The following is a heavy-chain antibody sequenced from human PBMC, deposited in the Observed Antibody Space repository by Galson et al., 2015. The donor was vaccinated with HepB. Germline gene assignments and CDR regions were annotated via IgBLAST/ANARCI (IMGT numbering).Heavy chain of an antibody. J-gene: IGHJ4*01. CDR2: TYYSGSA. Sequence: LSLTCAVYGGSFSGYYWSWIRQHPGKGLEWIGYTYYSGSAYYNPSLKSRVTISVDTSKNQFSLKLSSVTAADTAVYYCASTQFPYYFDYWGQGTLVTVSS. CDR1: GGSFSGYY. CDR3: ASTQFPYYFDY. V-gene: IGHV4-31*11.